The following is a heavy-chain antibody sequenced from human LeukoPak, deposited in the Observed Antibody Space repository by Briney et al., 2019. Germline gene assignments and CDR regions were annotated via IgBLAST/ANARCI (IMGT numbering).Heavy chain of an antibody. V-gene: IGHV1-2*02. CDR3: ARAGPEVKFGAYYYYGVDV. CDR2: TNPNSAGT. Sequence: ASVKVSCKASGYTFTGYYMHWMRQAPGQGLEWMGWTNPNSAGTNYAQRFQGRVTMTRDTSISTAYMELSRLRSDDTAVYYCARAGPEVKFGAYYYYGVDVWGQGTTVTVSS. J-gene: IGHJ6*02. D-gene: IGHD3-10*01. CDR1: GYTFTGYY.